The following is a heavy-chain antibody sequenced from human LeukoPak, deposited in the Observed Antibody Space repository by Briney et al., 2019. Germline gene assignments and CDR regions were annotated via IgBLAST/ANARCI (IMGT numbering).Heavy chain of an antibody. Sequence: GVLRLSCAASGFTFSNYDMHWVRQATGKGLEWVSAFHTAGDTHYSGSVKGRFATSRENAKNSFYLQMNNLRAGDTAVYYCARGSCSSSSCYERLNGLDVWGQGTPVTVSS. D-gene: IGHD2-2*01. V-gene: IGHV3-13*01. CDR3: ARGSCSSSSCYERLNGLDV. CDR1: GFTFSNYD. J-gene: IGHJ6*02. CDR2: FHTAGDT.